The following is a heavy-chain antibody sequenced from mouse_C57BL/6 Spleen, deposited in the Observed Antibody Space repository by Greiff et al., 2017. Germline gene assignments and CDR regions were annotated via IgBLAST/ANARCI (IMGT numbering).Heavy chain of an antibody. J-gene: IGHJ2*01. CDR3: AREKNLFYGPVDY. D-gene: IGHD1-1*01. CDR2: ILPGSGST. Sequence: VKLMESGAELMQPGASVKLSCKATGYTFTGYWIEWVKQRPGHGLEWIGEILPGSGSTTYNEKFKGKATFTADTSSNTAYMQLSSLTTEDSAIYYCAREKNLFYGPVDYWGKGTTLTVSS. V-gene: IGHV1-9*01. CDR1: GYTFTGYW.